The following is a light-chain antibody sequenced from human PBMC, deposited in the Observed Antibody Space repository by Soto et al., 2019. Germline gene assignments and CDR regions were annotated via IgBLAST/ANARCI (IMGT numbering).Light chain of an antibody. Sequence: EIVLTQSPATLSLSPGERATLSCRASQSVSSYLAWYQQKPGQAPRLLIYDASNRATGIPARFSGSGSGTAFTLPISSLEPEDFAVYYCQQRSNWPLTFGQGTKV. J-gene: IGKJ1*01. CDR2: DAS. CDR1: QSVSSY. CDR3: QQRSNWPLT. V-gene: IGKV3-11*01.